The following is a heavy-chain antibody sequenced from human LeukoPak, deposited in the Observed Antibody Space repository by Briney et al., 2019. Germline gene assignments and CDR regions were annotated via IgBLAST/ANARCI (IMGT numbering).Heavy chain of an antibody. V-gene: IGHV4-59*01. J-gene: IGHJ5*02. Sequence: SETLSLTCTVSGGSISSYYWSWIRQPPGKGLEWIGYIYYSGSTNYNPSLKSRVTISVDTSKNQFSLKLSSVTAADTAVYYCARSPRWFGEPRDNWFDPWGQGTLVTVSS. CDR1: GGSISSYY. CDR3: ARSPRWFGEPRDNWFDP. CDR2: IYYSGST. D-gene: IGHD3-10*01.